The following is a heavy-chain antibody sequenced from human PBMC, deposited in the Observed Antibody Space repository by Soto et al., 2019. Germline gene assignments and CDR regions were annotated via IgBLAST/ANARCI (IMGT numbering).Heavy chain of an antibody. Sequence: GESLKISCKGSGYRFTSYWIGWVRQMPGKGLEWVGIIYPGDSDARYSPSFQGQVTISVDKSNNTAYLHWSRLKAPDTAIYYCARQSDYSGAYWPYWGQGTLVTVSS. CDR3: ARQSDYSGAYWPY. CDR2: IYPGDSDA. J-gene: IGHJ4*02. D-gene: IGHD1-26*01. CDR1: GYRFTSYW. V-gene: IGHV5-51*01.